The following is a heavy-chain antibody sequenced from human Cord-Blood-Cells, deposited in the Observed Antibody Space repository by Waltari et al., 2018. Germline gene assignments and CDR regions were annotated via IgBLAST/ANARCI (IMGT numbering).Heavy chain of an antibody. CDR2: IYYSGST. CDR1: GGSIRSGGYY. CDR3: AASGITGTGWFDP. V-gene: IGHV4-31*03. Sequence: QVQLQESGPGLVKPSQTLSLTCTVPGGSIRSGGYYWSWIRQHPGKGLEWIGYIYYSGSTYYNPSLKSRVTISVDTSKNQFSLKLSSVTAADTAVYYCAASGITGTGWFDPWGQGTLVTVSS. J-gene: IGHJ5*02. D-gene: IGHD1-7*01.